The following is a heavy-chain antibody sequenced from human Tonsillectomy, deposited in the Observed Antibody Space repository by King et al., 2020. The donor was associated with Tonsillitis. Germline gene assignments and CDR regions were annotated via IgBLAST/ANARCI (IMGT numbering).Heavy chain of an antibody. CDR2: IYYSGSV. Sequence: QLQESGPGLVKPSETLSLTCSVSSGYIGTYYWSWIRQSPGKGLEWIGYIYYSGSVNYNPSLKSRVTISVDTSKNQFSLKLSSVTPAGTAVYYCARDTGRYYHYHIDVWGKGTTVTVSS. V-gene: IGHV4-59*01. CDR1: SGYIGTYY. CDR3: ARDTGRYYHYHIDV. J-gene: IGHJ6*03. D-gene: IGHD1-26*01.